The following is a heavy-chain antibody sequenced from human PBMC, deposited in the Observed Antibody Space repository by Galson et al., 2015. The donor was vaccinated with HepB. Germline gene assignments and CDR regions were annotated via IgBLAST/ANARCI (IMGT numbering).Heavy chain of an antibody. CDR1: GGSISRYY. V-gene: IGHV4-59*01. J-gene: IGHJ5*01. D-gene: IGHD3-10*01. CDR2: IYFSGTT. Sequence: LSLTCTVSGGSISRYYWSWIRQPPGKGLEWIGFIYFSGTTNYNPSLESRVSISVDTSKNHFSLNLKSVTAADTAVYYCARGGSGTLPWFDSWGQGTLVTVSS. CDR3: ARGGSGTLPWFDS.